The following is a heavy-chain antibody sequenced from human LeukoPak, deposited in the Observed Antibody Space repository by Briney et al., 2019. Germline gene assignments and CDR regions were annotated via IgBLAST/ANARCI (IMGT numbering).Heavy chain of an antibody. CDR2: IIPIFGTA. Sequence: GASVKVSCKASGGTFSSYAISWVRQAPGQGLEWMGGIIPIFGTANCAQKFQGRVTITTDESTSTAYMELSSLKSDDTAVYYCARTTTVVTPLSPYYFDYWGLGTLVTVSS. J-gene: IGHJ4*02. D-gene: IGHD4-23*01. CDR1: GGTFSSYA. CDR3: ARTTTVVTPLSPYYFDY. V-gene: IGHV1-69*05.